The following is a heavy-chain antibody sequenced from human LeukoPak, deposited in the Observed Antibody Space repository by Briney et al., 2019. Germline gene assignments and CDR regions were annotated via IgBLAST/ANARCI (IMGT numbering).Heavy chain of an antibody. CDR1: GDSVSSNRAA. CDR3: ASSIQYSYGCPEDACDI. CDR2: TYYRSKWYN. V-gene: IGHV6-1*01. Sequence: SQTLSLTCAISGDSVSSNRAAWNWIRQSPSRGLEWLGRTYYRSKWYNDYAVSVKSRITINPDTSKKQFSLQLISVTPEDTAVYYCASSIQYSYGCPEDACDIWGQGTMVIVSS. J-gene: IGHJ3*02. D-gene: IGHD5-18*01.